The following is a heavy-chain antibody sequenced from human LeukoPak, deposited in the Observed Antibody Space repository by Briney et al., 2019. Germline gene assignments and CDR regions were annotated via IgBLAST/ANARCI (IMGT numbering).Heavy chain of an antibody. CDR2: VSGSGGST. D-gene: IGHD3-10*01. J-gene: IGHJ5*02. CDR3: AKDRNYYVSGSYNWFDP. V-gene: IGHV3-23*01. Sequence: PGGSLRLSCAASGFTFSSYAMSWVRQAPGKGLEWASAVSGSGGSTHYADSVKGRFTISRDNSKNTLYLQMNSLRAEDTAVYYCAKDRNYYVSGSYNWFDPWGQGTLVTVSS. CDR1: GFTFSSYA.